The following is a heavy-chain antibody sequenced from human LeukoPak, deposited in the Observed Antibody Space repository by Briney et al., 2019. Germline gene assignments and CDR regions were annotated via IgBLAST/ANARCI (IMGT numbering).Heavy chain of an antibody. V-gene: IGHV1-2*02. Sequence: ASVKVSCKASGYTFTGYYMHWVRQAPGQGLEWMGWINPNSGGTNYAQKFQGRVTMTRDTSISTAYMELSRLRSDDTAVYYCARRGPSSGRDNWFDPWGQGTLVTVSS. D-gene: IGHD6-19*01. CDR2: INPNSGGT. CDR3: ARRGPSSGRDNWFDP. J-gene: IGHJ5*02. CDR1: GYTFTGYY.